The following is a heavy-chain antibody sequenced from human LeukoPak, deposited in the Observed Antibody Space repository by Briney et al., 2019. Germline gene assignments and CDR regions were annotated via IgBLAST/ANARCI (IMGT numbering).Heavy chain of an antibody. CDR1: GYTFTSYG. Sequence: ASVKVSCKASGYTFTSYGISWVRQAPGQGLEWMGWISAYNGNTNYAQKLQGRVTMTTDTSTSTAYMELRSLRSDDTAVYYCARIDIVVVPAAACGVDVWGQGTTVTVSS. V-gene: IGHV1-18*01. D-gene: IGHD2-2*01. CDR2: ISAYNGNT. CDR3: ARIDIVVVPAAACGVDV. J-gene: IGHJ6*02.